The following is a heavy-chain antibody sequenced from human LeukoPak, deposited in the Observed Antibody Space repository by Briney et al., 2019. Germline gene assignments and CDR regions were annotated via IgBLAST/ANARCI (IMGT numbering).Heavy chain of an antibody. V-gene: IGHV4-59*01. CDR2: IYYSGST. CDR3: ARDGAAAGTGFDY. Sequence: SETLSLTCTVSGDSISTYYWSWVRQPPGKGLEWIGYIYYSGSTNYNPSLKSRVTISVDTSKNQFSLKLSSVTAADTAVYYCARDGAAAGTGFDYWGQGTLVTVSS. J-gene: IGHJ4*02. D-gene: IGHD6-13*01. CDR1: GDSISTYY.